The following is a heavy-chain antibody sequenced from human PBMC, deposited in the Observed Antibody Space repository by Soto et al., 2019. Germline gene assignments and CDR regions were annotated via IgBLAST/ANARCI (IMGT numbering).Heavy chain of an antibody. CDR3: ARMVRGSNIDYYHYMDV. CDR1: GYTFASYG. CDR2: ISAYNGDT. J-gene: IGHJ6*03. Sequence: GASVKVSCKASGYTFASYGISWVRQAPGQGLEWMGWISAYNGDTNYAQKLQGRVTVTTDTSTSTAYMELRSLRSEDTAVYYCARMVRGSNIDYYHYMDVWGKGTTVTVSS. D-gene: IGHD3-10*01. V-gene: IGHV1-18*01.